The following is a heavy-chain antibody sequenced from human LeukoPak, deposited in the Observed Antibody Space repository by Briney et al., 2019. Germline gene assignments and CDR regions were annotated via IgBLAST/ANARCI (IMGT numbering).Heavy chain of an antibody. V-gene: IGHV3-30-3*01. D-gene: IGHD6-19*01. Sequence: GGSLRLSCAASGFTFSSYAMHWVRQAPGKGLEWVAVISYDGSNKYYADSVKGRFTISGDNSKNTLYLQMNSLRAEDTAVYYCASLTYSSGFGYWGQGTLVTVSS. J-gene: IGHJ4*02. CDR3: ASLTYSSGFGY. CDR2: ISYDGSNK. CDR1: GFTFSSYA.